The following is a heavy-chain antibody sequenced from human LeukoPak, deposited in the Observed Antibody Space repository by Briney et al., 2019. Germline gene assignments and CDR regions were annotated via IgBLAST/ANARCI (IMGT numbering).Heavy chain of an antibody. V-gene: IGHV3-23*01. CDR2: MSGGTGPT. D-gene: IGHD1-26*01. Sequence: GGSLRLSCAASGFTFSPYVMSWVRQAPGKGLQWVSSMSGGTGPTYYTDSVKGRFTISRDNSKNTLYLQMDSLTAEDTALYYCAKAAWDNYLDDWGQGTPVTVSS. J-gene: IGHJ4*02. CDR3: AKAAWDNYLDD. CDR1: GFTFSPYV.